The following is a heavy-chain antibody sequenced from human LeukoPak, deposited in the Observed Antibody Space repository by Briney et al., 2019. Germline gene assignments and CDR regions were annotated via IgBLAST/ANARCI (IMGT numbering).Heavy chain of an antibody. CDR1: GGTFSSYA. Sequence: ASVKVSCKASGGTFSSYAISWVRLAPGQGLEWMGGIIPIFGTANYAQKFQGRVTITADESTSTAYMELSSLRSEDTAVYYCARAPHSMVDPLYCSGGSCWTDAFDIWGQGTMVTVSS. J-gene: IGHJ3*02. V-gene: IGHV1-69*13. CDR3: ARAPHSMVDPLYCSGGSCWTDAFDI. CDR2: IIPIFGTA. D-gene: IGHD2-15*01.